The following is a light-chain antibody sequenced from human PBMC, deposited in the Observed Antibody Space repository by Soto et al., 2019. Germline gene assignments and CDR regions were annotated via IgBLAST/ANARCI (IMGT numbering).Light chain of an antibody. V-gene: IGKV1-27*01. J-gene: IGKJ1*01. CDR2: AAS. CDR1: QAISNS. Sequence: DIQMTQSPSSLSASVGDRVTITCRASQAISNSLAWYQQKPGKVPELLIYAASTLQSGVPFRFSGSGSGTDFSLTISSLQPEDVATYYCQRYNSASTFGPGTKVEIK. CDR3: QRYNSAST.